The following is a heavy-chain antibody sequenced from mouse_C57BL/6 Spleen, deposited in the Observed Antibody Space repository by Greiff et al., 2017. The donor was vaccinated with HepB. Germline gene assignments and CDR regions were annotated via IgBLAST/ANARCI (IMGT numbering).Heavy chain of an antibody. CDR3: ARIGPYSKGAY. CDR1: GYTFTSYW. V-gene: IGHV1-50*01. J-gene: IGHJ3*01. CDR2: IDPSDSYT. Sequence: QVQLQQPGAELVKPGASVKLSCKASGYTFTSYWMQWVKQRPGQGLEWIGEIDPSDSYTNYNQKFKGKATLTVDTSSSTAYMQLSSLTSEDSAVYDCARIGPYSKGAYWGQVTLVTVAA. D-gene: IGHD2-5*01.